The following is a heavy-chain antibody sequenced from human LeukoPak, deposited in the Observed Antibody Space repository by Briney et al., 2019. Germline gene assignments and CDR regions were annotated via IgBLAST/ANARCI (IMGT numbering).Heavy chain of an antibody. V-gene: IGHV5-51*01. CDR3: ARQVRGDLALPFDY. J-gene: IGHJ4*02. CDR2: NYPGDSAT. CDR1: EYSFTSCW. D-gene: IGHD2-21*01. Sequence: GDSLKISCKGAEYSFTSCWIGCVRQMRGKGLEWRGINYPGDSATKYSPSFQGQVTISADKSISTAYLQWTSLKASDTAMYYCARQVRGDLALPFDYWGQGTLVTVSS.